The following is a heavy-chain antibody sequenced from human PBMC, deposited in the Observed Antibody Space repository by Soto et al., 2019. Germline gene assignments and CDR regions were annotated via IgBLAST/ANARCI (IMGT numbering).Heavy chain of an antibody. D-gene: IGHD2-15*01. Sequence: ASETLSLTCTVSGGSISSGGYYWGWIRQPPGKGLEWIGSFYYSGSTYYNPSLKSRVTISRVTSKSQFSLKLSSVTAADTAVYYCAKLASGGKPIDYWGQGTLVTVSS. CDR3: AKLASGGKPIDY. CDR1: GGSISSGGYY. J-gene: IGHJ4*02. V-gene: IGHV4-39*01. CDR2: FYYSGST.